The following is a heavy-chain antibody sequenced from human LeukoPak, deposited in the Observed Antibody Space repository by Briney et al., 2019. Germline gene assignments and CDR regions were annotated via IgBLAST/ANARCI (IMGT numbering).Heavy chain of an antibody. CDR2: IIPIFGTA. J-gene: IGHJ5*02. CDR3: ARGRITIFNWFDP. Sequence: GASVKVSCKASGGTFSSYAISWVRQAPGQGLEWTGGIIPIFGTANYAQKFQGRVTITADESTSTAYMELSSLRSEDTAVYYCARGRITIFNWFDPWGQGTLVTVSS. D-gene: IGHD3-10*01. CDR1: GGTFSSYA. V-gene: IGHV1-69*13.